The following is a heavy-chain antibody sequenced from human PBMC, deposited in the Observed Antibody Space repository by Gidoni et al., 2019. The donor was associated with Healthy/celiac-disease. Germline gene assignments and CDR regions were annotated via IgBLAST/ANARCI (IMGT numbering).Heavy chain of an antibody. CDR3: AGTYYYDSSGYYFDY. J-gene: IGHJ4*02. D-gene: IGHD3-22*01. V-gene: IGHV3-23*01. Sequence: EVQLLESGGGLVQPGGSLRLSCAASGFTFSSYAMSWVRQAPGKGLEWVSAISGSGGSTYYADSVKGRFTISRDNSKNTLYLQMNSLRAEDTAVYYCAGTYYYDSSGYYFDYWGQGTLVTVSS. CDR1: GFTFSSYA. CDR2: ISGSGGST.